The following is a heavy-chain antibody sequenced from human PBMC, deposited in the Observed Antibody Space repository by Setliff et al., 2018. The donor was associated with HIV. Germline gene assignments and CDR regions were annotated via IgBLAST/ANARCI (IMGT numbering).Heavy chain of an antibody. CDR2: IYTSGST. CDR3: VSVEYSGRWYSDGDNCFEP. Sequence: PSETLSLTCTVSGGSISSGSYWWSWIRQPAEKGQEWIVRIYTSGSTNYNPSLKRLVTISLDTTKNQFSLKLSSVPAADTAVYYCVSVEYSGRWYSDGDNCFEPWGQGTLVPVSS. CDR1: GGSISSGSYW. D-gene: IGHD6-19*01. J-gene: IGHJ5*02. V-gene: IGHV4-61*02.